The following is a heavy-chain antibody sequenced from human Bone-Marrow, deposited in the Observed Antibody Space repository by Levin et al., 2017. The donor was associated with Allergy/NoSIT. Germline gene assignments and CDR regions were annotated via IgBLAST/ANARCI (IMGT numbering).Heavy chain of an antibody. J-gene: IGHJ4*02. CDR2: ISSSGSIM. CDR1: GFTFSIYE. V-gene: IGHV3-48*03. Sequence: GGSLRLSCAASGFTFSIYEMNWVRQAPGKGLEWISYISSSGSIMYYADSVKGRFTISRDNAKNSLYLQMNSLRVEDTAVYYCARDGGWDVVVPAAWYYFDYWGQGTLVTVSS. CDR3: ARDGGWDVVVPAAWYYFDY. D-gene: IGHD2-2*01.